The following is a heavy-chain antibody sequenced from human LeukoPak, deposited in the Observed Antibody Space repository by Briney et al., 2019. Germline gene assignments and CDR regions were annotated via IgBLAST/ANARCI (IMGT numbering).Heavy chain of an antibody. J-gene: IGHJ3*02. CDR2: IYPGDSDT. Sequence: GESLKISCKGSGYSFTSYWIGWVRQMPGKGLEWMGMIYPGDSDTRYSPSFQGQVTISADKSISTAYLQWSSLKASDTAMYYCARRSLGYCSSTSCYSDAFDIWGQGTMVTVSS. CDR3: ARRSLGYCSSTSCYSDAFDI. D-gene: IGHD2-2*01. CDR1: GYSFTSYW. V-gene: IGHV5-51*01.